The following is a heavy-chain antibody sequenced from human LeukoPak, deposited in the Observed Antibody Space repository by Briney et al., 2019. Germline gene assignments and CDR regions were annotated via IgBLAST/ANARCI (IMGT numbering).Heavy chain of an antibody. D-gene: IGHD3-10*01. CDR2: INPSGGST. CDR1: GYTFTSYY. V-gene: IGHV1-46*01. Sequence: ASVKVSCKASGYTFTSYYMHWVRQAPGQGLEWMGIINPSGGSTTYAQKFQGRVTMTRDTSTSTVYMELSSLRSEDTAVYYCARVQYYYGSGSYGLFDSWGQGTLVTVSS. J-gene: IGHJ4*02. CDR3: ARVQYYYGSGSYGLFDS.